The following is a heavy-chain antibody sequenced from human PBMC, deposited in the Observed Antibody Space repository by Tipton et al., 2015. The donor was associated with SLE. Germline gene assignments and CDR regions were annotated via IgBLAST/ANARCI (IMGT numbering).Heavy chain of an antibody. Sequence: QVQLVQSGAEVKKPGASVKVSCKASGYTFTGSFLHWVRQAPGQGLEWMGWINPNRDDTNYAQKFQGRVTMTRDTSISTAYLELRRLTSDDTAVYYCARVDADIVGASAFDVWGQGTMVIVSS. J-gene: IGHJ3*01. CDR1: GYTFTGSF. CDR2: INPNRDDT. D-gene: IGHD1-26*01. V-gene: IGHV1-2*02. CDR3: ARVDADIVGASAFDV.